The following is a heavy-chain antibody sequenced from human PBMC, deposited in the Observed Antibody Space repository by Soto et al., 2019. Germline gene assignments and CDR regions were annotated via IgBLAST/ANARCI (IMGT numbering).Heavy chain of an antibody. D-gene: IGHD1-26*01. V-gene: IGHV3-30-3*01. J-gene: IGHJ6*02. CDR1: GFTFSSYV. Sequence: QVQLVESGGGVVQPGRSLRLSCAASGFTFSSYVLYWVRQAPGKGLEWVATISYDGSNKYYADSVKGRFTLSRDNSKNPLYLQMDSLRPEDTAVFYCARETAVGGPQYYYGMDVWGQGTPVNVSS. CDR2: ISYDGSNK. CDR3: ARETAVGGPQYYYGMDV.